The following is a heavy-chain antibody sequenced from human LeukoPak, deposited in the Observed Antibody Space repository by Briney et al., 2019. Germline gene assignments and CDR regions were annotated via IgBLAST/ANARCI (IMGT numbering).Heavy chain of an antibody. CDR3: AKDWNDYVWGSYLYYFDY. Sequence: RSGGSLRLSCAASGFTFSSYCMHWVRQAPGKGLEWVAVIWYDGSNKYHADSVKGRFTISRDNSKNTLYLQMNSLRAEDTAVYYCAKDWNDYVWGSYLYYFDYWGQGTLVTVSS. CDR1: GFTFSSYC. V-gene: IGHV3-33*06. CDR2: IWYDGSNK. J-gene: IGHJ4*02. D-gene: IGHD3-16*02.